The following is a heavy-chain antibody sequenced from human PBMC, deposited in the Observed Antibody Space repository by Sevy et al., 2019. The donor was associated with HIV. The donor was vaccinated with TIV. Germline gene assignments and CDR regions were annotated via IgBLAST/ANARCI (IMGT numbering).Heavy chain of an antibody. CDR1: GYSLTQLS. Sequence: ASVKVSCKVSGYSLTQLSMHWVRQAPGKGLEWMGSFEPEDGETFYAQMVQGRVTLTEAKSTDTAYMELRSLRSEDTAIYYCATTKDYYDSSGSPFDYWGQGTLVTVSS. CDR2: FEPEDGET. J-gene: IGHJ4*02. D-gene: IGHD3-22*01. V-gene: IGHV1-24*01. CDR3: ATTKDYYDSSGSPFDY.